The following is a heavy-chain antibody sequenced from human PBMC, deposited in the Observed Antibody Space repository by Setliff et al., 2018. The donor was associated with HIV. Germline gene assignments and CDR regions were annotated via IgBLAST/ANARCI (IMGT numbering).Heavy chain of an antibody. CDR3: AKNLYTSRWSPLDY. D-gene: IGHD6-13*01. Sequence: PGGSLRLSCAASGFSFSDYHMNWVRQAPGKGLEWVAFIRSDESDEHYADSVKGRFTISRDNSKKTLYLQMNSLRGEDTAVYYCAKNLYTSRWSPLDYWGQGTLVTVSS. J-gene: IGHJ4*02. V-gene: IGHV3-30*02. CDR1: GFSFSDYH. CDR2: IRSDESDE.